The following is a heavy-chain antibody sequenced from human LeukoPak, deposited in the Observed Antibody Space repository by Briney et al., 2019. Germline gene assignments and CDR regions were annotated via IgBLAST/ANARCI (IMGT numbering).Heavy chain of an antibody. CDR3: ARDPGPPDY. Sequence: GGSLRLSCAASGFTFSRFSMSWVRQAPGKGLEWVANIKHDGSEKYYVDSVKGRFTHSRDNDKSSVYLQMNSLRAEDTAVYYCARDPGPPDYWGQGTLVTVSS. CDR2: IKHDGSEK. CDR1: GFTFSRFS. J-gene: IGHJ4*02. V-gene: IGHV3-7*01.